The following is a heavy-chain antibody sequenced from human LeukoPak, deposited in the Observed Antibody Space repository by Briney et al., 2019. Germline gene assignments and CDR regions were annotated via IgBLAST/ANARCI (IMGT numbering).Heavy chain of an antibody. J-gene: IGHJ4*02. Sequence: GGSLRLSCAASGFTFSSYEMNWVRQAPGKGLEWVSYISSSSSTIYYADSVKGRFTISRDNAKNSLYLQMNSLRAEDTAVYYCARGGAGITFGGVINSLYFGYWGQGTLVTVSS. V-gene: IGHV3-48*01. CDR2: ISSSSSTI. CDR3: ARGGAGITFGGVINSLYFGY. D-gene: IGHD3-16*01. CDR1: GFTFSSYE.